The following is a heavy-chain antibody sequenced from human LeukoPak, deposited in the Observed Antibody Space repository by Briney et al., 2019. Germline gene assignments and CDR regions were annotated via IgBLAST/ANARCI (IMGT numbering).Heavy chain of an antibody. J-gene: IGHJ6*03. Sequence: GASVKVSCKAFGYTFTSNYMHWVRQAPGQGPEWMGVISPSGGSTTYAQKFQGRVTLTRDMSTSTDYLELSSLRSEDTAVYYCARGQGYYYMDVWGKGTTVTVSS. CDR1: GYTFTSNY. CDR3: ARGQGYYYMDV. V-gene: IGHV1-46*01. CDR2: ISPSGGST.